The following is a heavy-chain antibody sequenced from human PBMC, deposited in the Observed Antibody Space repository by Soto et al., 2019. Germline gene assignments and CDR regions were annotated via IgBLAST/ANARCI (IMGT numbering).Heavy chain of an antibody. D-gene: IGHD6-13*01. CDR2: IFSNDEK. CDR3: ASTYSTSWYWFDP. J-gene: IGHJ5*02. CDR1: GFSLSNAGLG. V-gene: IGHV2-26*01. Sequence: TLKESGPTLVKPTQPLTLTCTVSGFSLSNAGLGVSWIRQPPGKALEWLAHIFSNDEKSYSTSLKSRLTISKDPSKSPVVLTMTNMDPVDTATYYCASTYSTSWYWFDPWCQGTLVTVSS.